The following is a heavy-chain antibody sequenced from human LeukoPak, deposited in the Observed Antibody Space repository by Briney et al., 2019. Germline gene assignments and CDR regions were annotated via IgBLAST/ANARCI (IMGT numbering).Heavy chain of an antibody. V-gene: IGHV3-30*02. J-gene: IGHJ4*02. CDR2: IRYDGSNK. D-gene: IGHD3-10*01. CDR1: GFTFSSYG. Sequence: QPGGSLRLSCAASGFTFSSYGVHWVRQAPGKGLEWVAFIRYDGSNKYYADSVKGRFAISRDNSKNTLYLQMNSLRAEDTAVYYCAKDLARYGSGSSNWGQGTLVTVSS. CDR3: AKDLARYGSGSSN.